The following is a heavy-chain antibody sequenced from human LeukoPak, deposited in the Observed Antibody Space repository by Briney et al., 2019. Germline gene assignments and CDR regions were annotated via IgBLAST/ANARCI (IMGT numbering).Heavy chain of an antibody. CDR3: ARDLVRYFDWYNWFDP. CDR1: GFTFSDYY. CDR2: ISSSGSTI. D-gene: IGHD3-9*01. Sequence: PGGSLRLSCAASGFTFSDYYMSWIRQAPGKGLERVSYISSSGSTIYYADSVKGRFTISRDNAKNSLYLQMNSLRAEDTAVYYWARDLVRYFDWYNWFDPWGQGTLVTVSS. V-gene: IGHV3-11*01. J-gene: IGHJ5*02.